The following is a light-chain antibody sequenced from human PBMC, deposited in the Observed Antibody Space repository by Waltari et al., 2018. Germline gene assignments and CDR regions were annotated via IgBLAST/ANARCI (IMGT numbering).Light chain of an antibody. V-gene: IGKV4-1*01. CDR2: WAV. CDR1: QSVSFLSREKNF. J-gene: IGKJ3*01. CDR3: QQYSTSPFT. Sequence: DIVLTQSPASLSVSLGERATITCTSSQSVSFLSREKNFLAWYQQKSRQTPKWRIYWAVVREAGVPDRFSGSVSGTNFTLTISSLQAEDAAVYYCQQYSTSPFTFGPGTTVEI.